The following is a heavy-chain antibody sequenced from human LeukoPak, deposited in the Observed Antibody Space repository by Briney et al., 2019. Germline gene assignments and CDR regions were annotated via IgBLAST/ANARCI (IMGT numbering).Heavy chain of an antibody. J-gene: IGHJ4*02. D-gene: IGHD5-18*01. CDR1: GFTFDDYA. CDR2: INSDGSST. Sequence: GGSLRLSCAASGFTFDDYAMHWVRQAPGKGLEWVSRINSDGSSTSYADSVKGRFTISRDNAKNTLCLQMNSLRAEDTAVYYCARDRRGYSYGLFDYWGQGTLVTVSS. V-gene: IGHV3-74*01. CDR3: ARDRRGYSYGLFDY.